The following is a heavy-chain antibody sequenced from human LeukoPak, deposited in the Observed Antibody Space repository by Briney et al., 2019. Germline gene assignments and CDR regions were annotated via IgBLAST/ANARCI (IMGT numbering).Heavy chain of an antibody. D-gene: IGHD3-9*01. V-gene: IGHV4-34*01. J-gene: IGHJ6*03. CDR1: GGSFSGYY. CDR2: INHSGST. CDR3: ARASPLRYFDGLSRTNYYMDV. Sequence: SETLSLTCAVYGGSFSGYYWSWIRQPPGKGLEWIGEINHSGSTNYNPSLKSRVTISVDTSKNQFSLKLSSVTAADTAVYYCARASPLRYFDGLSRTNYYMDVWGKGTTVTVSS.